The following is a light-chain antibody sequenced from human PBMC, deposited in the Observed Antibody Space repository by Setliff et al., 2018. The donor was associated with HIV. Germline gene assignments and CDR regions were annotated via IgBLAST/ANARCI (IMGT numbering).Light chain of an antibody. CDR3: CSYASSNSFV. Sequence: QSALTQPPSASGSPGQSVTISCTGTSSDVGGYNYVSWHQQHPGKAPKLMIYEITKRPSGVPDRFSGSKSGNTASLTVSGLQTEDEADYYCCSYASSNSFVFGTGTKVTVL. CDR2: EIT. J-gene: IGLJ1*01. V-gene: IGLV2-8*01. CDR1: SSDVGGYNY.